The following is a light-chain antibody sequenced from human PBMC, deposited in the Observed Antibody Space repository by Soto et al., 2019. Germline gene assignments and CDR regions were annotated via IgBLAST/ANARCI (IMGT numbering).Light chain of an antibody. J-gene: IGKJ1*01. Sequence: IVLTQSPAIMSLSPGESASLSCRASQSVSDYLAWYQQKPGQAPRLLIYGASSRATGITDRFSGSGSGTDFTLTISRLEPEDFAVYYCQQYGSSPRTVGQGTKVDIK. CDR1: QSVSDY. V-gene: IGKV3-20*01. CDR2: GAS. CDR3: QQYGSSPRT.